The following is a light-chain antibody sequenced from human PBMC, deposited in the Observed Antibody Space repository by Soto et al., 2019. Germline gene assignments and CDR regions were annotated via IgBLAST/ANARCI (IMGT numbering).Light chain of an antibody. CDR1: QSVDTTF. Sequence: EIVLTQSPGSLSLSPGQRVTLSCRASQSVDTTFFAWYQKKPGQAPRLLIQGASKRATAIPDRFSGSGSGTDFTLIISRLEPEDFAVYYCQQYMSSVTFGQGTKVEIK. V-gene: IGKV3-20*01. J-gene: IGKJ1*01. CDR2: GAS. CDR3: QQYMSSVT.